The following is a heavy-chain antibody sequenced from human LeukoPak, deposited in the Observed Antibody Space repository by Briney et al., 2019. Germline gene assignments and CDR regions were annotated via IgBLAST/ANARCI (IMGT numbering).Heavy chain of an antibody. V-gene: IGHV3-64*01. Sequence: GGSLRLSCAASGFTFSSYAMHWVRQAPGKGLEYVSAISSNGGSTYYANSVKGRFTISRDNSKNTLYLQMNSLRAEDTAVYYCAKDRTYAFDIWGQGTMVTVSS. J-gene: IGHJ3*02. CDR1: GFTFSSYA. D-gene: IGHD1-14*01. CDR3: AKDRTYAFDI. CDR2: ISSNGGST.